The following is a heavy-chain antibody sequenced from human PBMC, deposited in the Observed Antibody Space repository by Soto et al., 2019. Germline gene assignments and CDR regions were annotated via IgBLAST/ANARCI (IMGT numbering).Heavy chain of an antibody. Sequence: GGSLRLSCAASGFTFSSYSMNWVRQAPGKGLEWVSYISSSSTIYYADSVKGRFTISRDNAKNSLYLQMNSLRDEDTAVYYCARDGCTNGVCYMEDYYYYYGMDVWGQGTTVTVSS. V-gene: IGHV3-48*02. D-gene: IGHD2-8*01. CDR3: ARDGCTNGVCYMEDYYYYYGMDV. J-gene: IGHJ6*02. CDR1: GFTFSSYS. CDR2: ISSSSTI.